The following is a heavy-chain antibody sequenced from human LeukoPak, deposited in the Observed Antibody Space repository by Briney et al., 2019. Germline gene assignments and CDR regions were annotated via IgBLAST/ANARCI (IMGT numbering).Heavy chain of an antibody. D-gene: IGHD7-27*01. V-gene: IGHV4-59*01. Sequence: SETLSLTCTVSGGSISSYYWSWIRQPPGKGLEWIGEINHSGSTNYNPSLKSRVTISIDTSKNQFSLKLISVTAADTAVYYCASRKLGNDYWGQGTLVTVSS. CDR1: GGSISSYY. CDR2: INHSGST. CDR3: ASRKLGNDY. J-gene: IGHJ4*02.